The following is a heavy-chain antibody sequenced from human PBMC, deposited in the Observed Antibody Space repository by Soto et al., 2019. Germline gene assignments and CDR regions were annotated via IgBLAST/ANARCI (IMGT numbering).Heavy chain of an antibody. D-gene: IGHD5-18*01. Sequence: ASVKVSCKASGGTFSSYAVSWVRQAPGQGLEWMGDIIPIFITANYAQKFQGRVTISADESTSTAYMELSSLRSEDTAVYYCARKIRSHGSQQGYNWFDPWGQGTLVTVPQ. CDR1: GGTFSSYA. CDR2: IIPIFITA. CDR3: ARKIRSHGSQQGYNWFDP. V-gene: IGHV1-69*13. J-gene: IGHJ5*02.